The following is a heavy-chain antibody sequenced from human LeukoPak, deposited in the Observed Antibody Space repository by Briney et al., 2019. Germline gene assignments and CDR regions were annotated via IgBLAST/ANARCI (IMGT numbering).Heavy chain of an antibody. J-gene: IGHJ4*02. CDR1: GFTFSSYW. V-gene: IGHV3-74*01. CDR2: INSDGSST. Sequence: PGGSLRLSCAASGFTFSSYWMHWVRQAPGKGLVWVSHINSDGSSTTYADSVKGRLTISRDNAENTLYLQMNSLRAEDTAVYYCVREGRYRSHDYWGQGTLVTVSS. D-gene: IGHD5-18*01. CDR3: VREGRYRSHDY.